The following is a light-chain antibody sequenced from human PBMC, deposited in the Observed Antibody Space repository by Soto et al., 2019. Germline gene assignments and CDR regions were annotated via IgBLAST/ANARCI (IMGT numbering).Light chain of an antibody. V-gene: IGKV1-27*01. CDR3: QKYNTARWT. CDR1: QAISNY. CDR2: ATS. J-gene: IGKJ1*01. Sequence: DIQVTQSPSSLSASVGDRVTITCRASQAISNYLAWYQQKPGRVPELLIYATSTLQSGVPSRFSGSGSGTDFTLTISSLQPEDVATYYCQKYNTARWTFGQGTKVDIK.